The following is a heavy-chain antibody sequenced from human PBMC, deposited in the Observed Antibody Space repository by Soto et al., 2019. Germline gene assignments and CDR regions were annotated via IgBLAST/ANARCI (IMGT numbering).Heavy chain of an antibody. J-gene: IGHJ3*02. V-gene: IGHV1-69*13. D-gene: IGHD3-22*01. Sequence: ASVKVSCKASGGTFSSYAISWVRQAPGQGLEWMGGIIPIFGTANYAQKLQGRVTITADESTSTAYMELSSLRSEDTVVYYCARDRGLYFSDRSGNNTNWGAFEIWGQGTMVTVPS. CDR1: GGTFSSYA. CDR3: ARDRGLYFSDRSGNNTNWGAFEI. CDR2: IIPIFGTA.